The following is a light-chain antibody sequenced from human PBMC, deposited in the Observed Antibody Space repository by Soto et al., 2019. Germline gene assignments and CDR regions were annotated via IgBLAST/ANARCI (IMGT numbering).Light chain of an antibody. CDR3: GSYAGGNNPYV. V-gene: IGLV2-8*01. CDR2: EAS. Sequence: QLVLTQPPSASGSPGQSVTISCTGTSSDVGAYIYVSWYQHHPGKAPKLIIYEASKRPSGVPDRFSGSYSGDTASLTVSGLQAEDEADYYCGSYAGGNNPYVFGTGTKLTVL. CDR1: SSDVGAYIY. J-gene: IGLJ1*01.